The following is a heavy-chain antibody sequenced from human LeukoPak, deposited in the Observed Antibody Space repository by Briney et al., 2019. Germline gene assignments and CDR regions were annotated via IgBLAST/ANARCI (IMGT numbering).Heavy chain of an antibody. CDR1: GGSFSGYY. V-gene: IGHV4-34*01. CDR2: INHSGST. D-gene: IGHD3-3*01. Sequence: PSETLSLTCAVYGGSFSGYYWSWIRQPPGKGLEWIGEINHSGSTNYNPSLKSRVTISVDTSKNQFSLKLSSVTAADTAVYYCARGDLLYYYYGMDVWGQGTTVTVSS. CDR3: ARGDLLYYYYGMDV. J-gene: IGHJ6*02.